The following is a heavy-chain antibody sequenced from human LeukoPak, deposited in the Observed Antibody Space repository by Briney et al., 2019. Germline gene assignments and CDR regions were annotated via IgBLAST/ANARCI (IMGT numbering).Heavy chain of an antibody. CDR3: ARDEIYYDILTGYRHFDY. V-gene: IGHV3-7*01. CDR2: IKQDGSEK. Sequence: GGSLRLSCAASGFTLSNYRMNWVRQAPGKGLEWVANIKQDGSEKKYLDSVKGRSTISRDNAKNSMYLQMNSLRAEDTAVYYCARDEIYYDILTGYRHFDYWGQGTLVTVFS. J-gene: IGHJ4*02. D-gene: IGHD3-9*01. CDR1: GFTLSNYR.